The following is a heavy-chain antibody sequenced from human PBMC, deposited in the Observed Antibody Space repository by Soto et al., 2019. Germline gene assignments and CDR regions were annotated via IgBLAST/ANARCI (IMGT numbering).Heavy chain of an antibody. CDR2: INAGNGNT. CDR1: GYTFTSYA. V-gene: IGHV1-3*01. CDR3: DRDTVPDTRHDNYYYGMDV. J-gene: IGHJ6*02. Sequence: ASVKVSCKASGYTFTSYAMHWVRQAPGQRLEWMGWINAGNGNTKYSQKFQGRVTITRDTSASTAYMELSSLRSEDTAVYYCDRDTVPDTRHDNYYYGMDVWGQGTTGTVSS. D-gene: IGHD2-2*01.